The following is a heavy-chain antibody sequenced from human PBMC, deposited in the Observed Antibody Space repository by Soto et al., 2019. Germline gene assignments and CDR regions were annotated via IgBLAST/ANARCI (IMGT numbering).Heavy chain of an antibody. V-gene: IGHV3-11*05. CDR2: ISSTSAYT. CDR3: ARDPSRRSPPDY. Sequence: QVQVVESGGGLVKPGGSVRLSCVAAGFDFSDYYMTWFRQAPGKAPEWVSSISSTSAYTKYADSVKGRFTISRDKAKNSVYLKMDSLRGEDTAVYYCARDPSRRSPPDYWGQGTLVTVSS. CDR1: GFDFSDYY. J-gene: IGHJ4*02.